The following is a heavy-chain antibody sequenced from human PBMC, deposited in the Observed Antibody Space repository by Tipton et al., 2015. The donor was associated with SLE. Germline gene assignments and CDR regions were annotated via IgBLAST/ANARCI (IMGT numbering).Heavy chain of an antibody. V-gene: IGHV4-34*01. CDR2: INHSGST. J-gene: IGHJ4*02. Sequence: TLSLTCAVYGGSFSGYYWSWIRQPPGKGLEWIGEINHSGSTNYNPSLKSRVTISVDTSKNQFSLKLSSVTAADTAVYYCARAYPPSDYWGQGTLVTVSS. CDR3: ARAYPPSDY. CDR1: GGSFSGYY.